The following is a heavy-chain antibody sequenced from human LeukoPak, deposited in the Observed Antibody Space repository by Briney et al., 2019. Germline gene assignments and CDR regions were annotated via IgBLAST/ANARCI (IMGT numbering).Heavy chain of an antibody. Sequence: SGPTLVKPTQTLTLSCAFSGFSLSTSGVGVGWIRQPPGRALEWLALIYWDEDKFYSPSLRSRLTITKDTSKNQVVLTMTNMDPVDTATYYCARRLSGSYFDYWGQGALVT. J-gene: IGHJ4*02. V-gene: IGHV2-5*02. CDR1: GFSLSTSGVG. D-gene: IGHD1-26*01. CDR3: ARRLSGSYFDY. CDR2: IYWDEDK.